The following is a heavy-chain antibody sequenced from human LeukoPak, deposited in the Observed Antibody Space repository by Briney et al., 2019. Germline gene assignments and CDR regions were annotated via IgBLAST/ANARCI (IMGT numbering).Heavy chain of an antibody. J-gene: IGHJ4*02. CDR1: GYSFTSYW. CDR3: ARPPDCGGDCSEYYFDY. V-gene: IGHV5-51*01. Sequence: GESLKISCKGSGYSFTSYWFGWVRQLPGKGLEWMGIIYPGDSDTRYSPSFQGQVTISADKSISTAYLQWSSLKASDTAMYYCARPPDCGGDCSEYYFDYWGQGTLVTVSS. D-gene: IGHD2-21*02. CDR2: IYPGDSDT.